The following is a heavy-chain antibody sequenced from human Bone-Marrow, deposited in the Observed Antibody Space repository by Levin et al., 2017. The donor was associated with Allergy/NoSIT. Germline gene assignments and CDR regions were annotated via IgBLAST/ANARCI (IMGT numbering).Heavy chain of an antibody. Sequence: GGSLRLSCAASGFTFSTSPMSWVRQAPERGLECVARINENGGNTYYANSVKGRFTISRDNSENTLYLQMNSLKVEDTAVYYCVTLGGATATTLGYYHYWSQGTLVTVSS. J-gene: IGHJ4*02. V-gene: IGHV3-23*01. CDR1: GFTFSTSP. CDR2: INENGGNT. CDR3: VTLGGATATTLGYYHY. D-gene: IGHD1-26*01.